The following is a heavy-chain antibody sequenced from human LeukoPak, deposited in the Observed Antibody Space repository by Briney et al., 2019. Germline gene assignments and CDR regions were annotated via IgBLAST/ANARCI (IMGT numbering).Heavy chain of an antibody. CDR3: TTDYYGSGSYPDAFDI. CDR2: IKSKTDGGTT. J-gene: IGHJ3*02. CDR1: GFTLSNAW. V-gene: IGHV3-15*01. D-gene: IGHD3-10*01. Sequence: GGSLRLSCAASGFTLSNAWMSWVRQAPGKGLEWVGRIKSKTDGGTTDYAAPVKGRFTISRDDSKNTLYLQMNSLKTEDTAVYYCTTDYYGSGSYPDAFDIWGRGTMVTVSS.